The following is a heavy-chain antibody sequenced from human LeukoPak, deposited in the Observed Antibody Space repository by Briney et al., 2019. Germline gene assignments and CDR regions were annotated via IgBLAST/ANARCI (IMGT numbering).Heavy chain of an antibody. CDR3: VSSTGQQFIPYDY. V-gene: IGHV3-66*02. CDR1: EINVTTNY. CDR2: IYGDNAA. Sequence: GGSLRLSCAASEINVTTNYMTWIRQAPGKGLEWGSLIYGDNAAYYAVSVRGRFIISRDSLKNTLFLQMNSLRTEDTAVYYCVSSTGQQFIPYDYWGHGTHVTVSS. J-gene: IGHJ4*01. D-gene: IGHD6-13*01.